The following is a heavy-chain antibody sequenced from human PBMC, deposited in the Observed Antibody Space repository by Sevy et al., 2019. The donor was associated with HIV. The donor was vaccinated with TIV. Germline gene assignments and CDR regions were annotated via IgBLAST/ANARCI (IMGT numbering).Heavy chain of an antibody. CDR1: GFSFNDHA. D-gene: IGHD2-21*01. CDR2: VSWNSRNI. J-gene: IGHJ6*02. CDR3: AKDINRGCDGVNCYPYYYYFYGLDV. V-gene: IGHV3-9*01. Sequence: GGSLRLSCAASGFSFNDHAMHWVRQVPGKGLEWVSGVSWNSRNIGYGDSVKGRFTISRDNANHFLYLEMNSLRPEDTAFYYCAKDINRGCDGVNCYPYYYYFYGLDVWGQGTTVTASS.